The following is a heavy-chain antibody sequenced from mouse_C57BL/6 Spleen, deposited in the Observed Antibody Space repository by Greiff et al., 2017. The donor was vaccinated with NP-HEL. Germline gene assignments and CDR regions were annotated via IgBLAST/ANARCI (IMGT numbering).Heavy chain of an antibody. J-gene: IGHJ2*01. Sequence: VQLQQSGPELVKPGASVKISCKASGYAFSSSWMNWVKQRPGKGLEWIGRIYPGDGDTNYNGKFKGKATLTADKSSSTAYMQLSSLTSEDSAVFFCARNYYGSIGDLYYFDYWGQGTTLTVSS. CDR2: IYPGDGDT. V-gene: IGHV1-82*01. CDR3: ARNYYGSIGDLYYFDY. CDR1: GYAFSSSW. D-gene: IGHD1-1*01.